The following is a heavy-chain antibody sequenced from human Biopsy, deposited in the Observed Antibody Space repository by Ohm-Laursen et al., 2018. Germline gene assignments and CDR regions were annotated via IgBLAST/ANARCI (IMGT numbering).Heavy chain of an antibody. J-gene: IGHJ4*02. V-gene: IGHV3-23*01. CDR2: ISGSGSTT. D-gene: IGHD2-15*01. Sequence: SLRLSCTASGFTFSSYAMSWVRQAPGKGLEWVSAISGSGSTTYYADSVTGRFTISRDNSKNTLYLQMNSLRAEDTAVYYCAKDHCSGGTCYSDGPVFDFWGQGTLVTVSS. CDR3: AKDHCSGGTCYSDGPVFDF. CDR1: GFTFSSYA.